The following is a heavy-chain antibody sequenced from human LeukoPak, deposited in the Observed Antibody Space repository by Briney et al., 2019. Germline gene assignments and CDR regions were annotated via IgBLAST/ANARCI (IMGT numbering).Heavy chain of an antibody. D-gene: IGHD5-18*01. Sequence: SETLSLTCTVSGGSISSYYWSWIRQPPGKGLEWIGYIYYSGSTNYNPSLKSRVTISVDTSKNQFSLKLSSVTAADTAVYYCARSPTIQLWPQVFDYWGQGTLVTVSS. V-gene: IGHV4-59*01. CDR2: IYYSGST. CDR1: GGSISSYY. J-gene: IGHJ4*02. CDR3: ARSPTIQLWPQVFDY.